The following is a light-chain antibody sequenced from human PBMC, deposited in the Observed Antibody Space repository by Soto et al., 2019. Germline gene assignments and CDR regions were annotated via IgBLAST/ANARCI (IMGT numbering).Light chain of an antibody. CDR3: QHYNNWPIT. V-gene: IGKV3-15*01. CDR1: QSVSSN. CDR2: GAS. Sequence: EIVMTQSPATLSVSPGERATLSCRASQSVSSNLAWYQQKPGQAPRLLINGASTRATGIPARFSGSGSGTEFTLTISSLQSEDFAVYYCQHYNNWPITFGQGTLLEIK. J-gene: IGKJ5*01.